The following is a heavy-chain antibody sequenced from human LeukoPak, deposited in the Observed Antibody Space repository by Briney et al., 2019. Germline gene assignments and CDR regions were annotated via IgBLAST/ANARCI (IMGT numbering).Heavy chain of an antibody. V-gene: IGHV1-46*01. CDR2: INPGGGTT. CDR3: ARQVATKVTNAVDI. CDR1: GYIFTRYY. D-gene: IGHD5-18*01. J-gene: IGHJ3*02. Sequence: GASVTVSCKASGYIFTRYYIHWVRQAPGQGLEWMGIINPGGGTTSYEQKFQGRLTVTRDTSTSTVYMELRSLRSEDTAVYYCARQVATKVTNAVDIWGQGTLVTVSS.